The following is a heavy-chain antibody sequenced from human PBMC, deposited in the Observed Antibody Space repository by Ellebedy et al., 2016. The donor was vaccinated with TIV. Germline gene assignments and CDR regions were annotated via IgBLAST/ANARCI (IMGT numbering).Heavy chain of an antibody. CDR3: ARWVAVAATYCDY. Sequence: MPSETLSLTCSVSAGSIKSYYWNWIRQPPGKGLEWIGYIYYSGSTNYNPSLKSRVTISVDTSKNQFSLKLSSVTAADTAVHYCARWVAVAATYCDYWGQGTLVTVSS. D-gene: IGHD6-19*01. CDR1: AGSIKSYY. J-gene: IGHJ4*02. CDR2: IYYSGST. V-gene: IGHV4-59*12.